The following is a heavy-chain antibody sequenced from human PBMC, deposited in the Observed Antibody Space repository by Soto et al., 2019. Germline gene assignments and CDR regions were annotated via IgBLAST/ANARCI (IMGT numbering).Heavy chain of an antibody. CDR2: IIPIFGTA. CDR3: ASGTNWNYHY. D-gene: IGHD1-7*01. Sequence: GASVKVSCKASGGTFSSYAISWVRQAPGQGLEWMGGIIPIFGTANYAQKFQGRVTITADKTTSTAYMELSSLRSEDTAVYYCASGTNWNYHYWGQGTLVTVSS. V-gene: IGHV1-69*06. J-gene: IGHJ4*02. CDR1: GGTFSSYA.